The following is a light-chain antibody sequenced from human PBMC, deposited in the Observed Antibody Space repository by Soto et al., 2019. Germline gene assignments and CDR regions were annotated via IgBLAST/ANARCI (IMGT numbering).Light chain of an antibody. CDR2: DSS. CDR1: QSISSR. Sequence: DIQMTQSPSTLSASVGDRVTITCRASQSISSRLAWYQQKPGKAPKLLIYDSSSLESGVPSRFSGSGSGTEFTLAISSLQPDDFATYYSEQYNSYPWTFGQGTKVESK. J-gene: IGKJ1*01. CDR3: EQYNSYPWT. V-gene: IGKV1-5*01.